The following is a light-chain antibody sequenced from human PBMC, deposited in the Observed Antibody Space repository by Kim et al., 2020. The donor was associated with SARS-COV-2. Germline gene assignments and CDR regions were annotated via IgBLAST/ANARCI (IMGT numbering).Light chain of an antibody. J-gene: IGKJ2*01. CDR3: QQSNSIPFT. CDR1: QSNSTY. CDR2: AAS. Sequence: SASVGDRVTITCRASQSNSTYLNWYQQKPGKAPKLLIYAASNLQTGVPSRFSGSGSGRDFTLTISSLQPEDFTTYYCQQSNSIPFTFGQGTKLEI. V-gene: IGKV1-39*01.